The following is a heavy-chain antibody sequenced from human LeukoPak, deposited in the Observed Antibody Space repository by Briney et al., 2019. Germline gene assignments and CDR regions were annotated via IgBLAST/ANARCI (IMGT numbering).Heavy chain of an antibody. CDR3: AKDPCSSTSCYPDY. V-gene: IGHV3-30*02. CDR2: IRYDGSNK. D-gene: IGHD2-2*01. CDR1: GFTFSSYG. J-gene: IGHJ4*02. Sequence: PGGSLRLSCAASGFTFSSYGMHWVRQAPGKGLEWVAFIRYDGSNKYYADSVKGRFTISRDNSKNTLYLQMNSLRAEDTAVYYRAKDPCSSTSCYPDYWGQGTLVTVSS.